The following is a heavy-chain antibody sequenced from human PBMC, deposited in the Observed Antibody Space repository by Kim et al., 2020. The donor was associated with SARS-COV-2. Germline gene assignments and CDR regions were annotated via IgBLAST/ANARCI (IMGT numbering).Heavy chain of an antibody. Sequence: SETLSLTCAVYGGSFSGYYWTWIRQPPGKGLEWIGEINYSGGTNYNPSLKSRVTISIDTSRNQFSLKLTSVTDADTAVYYCARGNRPSSGYHSLDYWGQG. CDR2: INYSGGT. V-gene: IGHV4-34*01. J-gene: IGHJ4*02. CDR3: ARGNRPSSGYHSLDY. CDR1: GGSFSGYY. D-gene: IGHD3-22*01.